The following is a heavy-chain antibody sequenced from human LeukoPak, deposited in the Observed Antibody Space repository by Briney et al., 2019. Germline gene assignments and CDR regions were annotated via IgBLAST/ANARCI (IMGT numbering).Heavy chain of an antibody. CDR2: INHSGST. D-gene: IGHD6-13*01. J-gene: IGHJ4*02. CDR3: ARRFGYSSSRYYFDY. V-gene: IGHV4-34*01. Sequence: SETLSLTCAVYGGSFSGYYWSWIRQPPGKGLEWIGEINHSGSTNYNPSLKSRVTISVDKSKNQFSLKLSSVTAADTAVYYCARRFGYSSSRYYFDYWGQGTLVTVSS. CDR1: GGSFSGYY.